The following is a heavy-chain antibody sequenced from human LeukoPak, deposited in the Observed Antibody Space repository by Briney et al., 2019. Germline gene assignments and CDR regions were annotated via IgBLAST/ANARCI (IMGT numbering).Heavy chain of an antibody. CDR3: AKDLGYSSGWYIDY. CDR2: ISGSGGST. V-gene: IGHV3-23*01. Sequence: GGSLRLSCAASGFTFSSYAMSWVRQAPGKGLEWVSAISGSGGSTYYADSVKGRFTISRDNSKNTLYLQMNSLRAEDTAVYYCAKDLGYSSGWYIDYWGQGTLVTVPS. J-gene: IGHJ4*02. CDR1: GFTFSSYA. D-gene: IGHD6-19*01.